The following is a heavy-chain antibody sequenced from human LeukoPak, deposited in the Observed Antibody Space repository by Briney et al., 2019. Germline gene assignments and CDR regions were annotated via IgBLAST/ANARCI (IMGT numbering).Heavy chain of an antibody. J-gene: IGHJ6*03. CDR1: GYTFTGYY. V-gene: IGHV1-2*02. CDR3: ARDSSVASSGSPVYYYYMDV. Sequence: ASVKVSCKASGYTFTGYYMHWVRQAPGQGLEWMGWIYPNSGGTNYVQKFQGRVTMTRDTSISTAYMELSRLISDDTAVYYCARDSSVASSGSPVYYYYMDVWGKGTTVTVSS. D-gene: IGHD3-22*01. CDR2: IYPNSGGT.